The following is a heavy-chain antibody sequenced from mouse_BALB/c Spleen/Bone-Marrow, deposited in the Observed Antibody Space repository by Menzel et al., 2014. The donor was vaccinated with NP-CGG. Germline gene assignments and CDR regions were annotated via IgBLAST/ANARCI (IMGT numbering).Heavy chain of an antibody. CDR3: TRLPH. V-gene: IGHV1S81*02. D-gene: IGHD5-1*01. Sequence: VQLQQSGAELVKPGASVKLSCKASGYTFTSYYMYWVKQRPGQGLEWIGEINPSNGDTNFNEKFKSRATLTVDKSSSTAYIHLSSLTSEDSAVYYCTRLPHWGQGTSVTVSS. CDR1: GYTFTSYY. J-gene: IGHJ4*01. CDR2: INPSNGDT.